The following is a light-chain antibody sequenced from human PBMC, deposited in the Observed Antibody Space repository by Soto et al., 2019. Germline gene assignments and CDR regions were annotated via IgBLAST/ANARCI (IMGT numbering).Light chain of an antibody. CDR2: GNN. J-gene: IGLJ1*01. Sequence: QSVLTQPPSASGTPGQRVTISCSGSSSNFGTNTVNWYQQLPGTAPKLLIYGNNQRPSGVPDRFSGSKSGTSASLAISGVQSEYEADYYCAAWDDSLNGYVFGTGTKLTVL. CDR1: SSNFGTNT. CDR3: AAWDDSLNGYV. V-gene: IGLV1-44*01.